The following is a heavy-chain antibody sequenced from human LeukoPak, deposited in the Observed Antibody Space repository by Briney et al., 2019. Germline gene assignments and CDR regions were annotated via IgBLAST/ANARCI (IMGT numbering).Heavy chain of an antibody. V-gene: IGHV4-59*01. Sequence: SETLSLTCTVSGGSISSYYWSWIRQPPGKGLEWIGYIYYSGSTNYNPSLKGRVTISVDTSNNQFSPKLSSVTAEDTAVYYGARVHSSGWELDYGGQGTLGTVSS. CDR2: IYYSGST. D-gene: IGHD6-19*01. J-gene: IGHJ4*02. CDR3: ARVHSSGWELDY. CDR1: GGSISSYY.